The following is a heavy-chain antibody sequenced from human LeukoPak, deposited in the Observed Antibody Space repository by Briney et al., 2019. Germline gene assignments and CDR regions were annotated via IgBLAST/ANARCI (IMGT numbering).Heavy chain of an antibody. V-gene: IGHV4-34*01. D-gene: IGHD3-22*01. CDR2: INHSGST. CDR1: GGSFSGYY. CDR3: ARKFYYDSSGYRYFDL. Sequence: SETLSLTCAVYGGSFSGYYWSWIRQPPGKGLEWIGEINHSGSTNHNPSLKSRVTISVDTSKNQFSLKLNSVTAADTAVYYCARKFYYDSSGYRYFDLWGRGTLVTVSS. J-gene: IGHJ2*01.